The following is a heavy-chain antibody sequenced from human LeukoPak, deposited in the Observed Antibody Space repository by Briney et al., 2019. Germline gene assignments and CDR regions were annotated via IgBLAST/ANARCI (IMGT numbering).Heavy chain of an antibody. CDR1: GFTSTGYA. J-gene: IGHJ4*02. Sequence: GGSLRPSCAASGFTSTGYAMSWVRQAPGKGLELVSAIRGSGVSTYYADSVKGRFTISRDNSKNTLYLQMNSLRAEVTAVYYGANSSYDILSRRNSGPFDYWGQGTLVTVSS. V-gene: IGHV3-23*01. CDR2: IRGSGVST. D-gene: IGHD3-9*01. CDR3: ANSSYDILSRRNSGPFDY.